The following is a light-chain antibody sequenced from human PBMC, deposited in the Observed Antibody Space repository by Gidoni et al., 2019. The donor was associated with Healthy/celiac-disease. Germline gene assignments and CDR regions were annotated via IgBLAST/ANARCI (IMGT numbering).Light chain of an antibody. Sequence: VLTQSPGTLSVSPGERATLSCRASQSVSSSYLAWYQQKPGQAPRLLIYGASSRATGIPDRFSGSGSGTDFTLTISRLEPEDVAVYYCQQYGTWTFGQGTKVGIK. CDR3: QQYGTWT. V-gene: IGKV3-20*01. J-gene: IGKJ1*01. CDR1: QSVSSSY. CDR2: GAS.